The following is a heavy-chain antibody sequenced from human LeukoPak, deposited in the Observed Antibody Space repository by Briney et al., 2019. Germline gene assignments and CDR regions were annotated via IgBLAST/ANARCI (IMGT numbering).Heavy chain of an antibody. J-gene: IGHJ4*02. Sequence: QAGGSLRLSCAAPGFTFSTYAMHWVRQPPGKGLEWVSAISGSGGATYHADADSVKGRSIISRDNSKNTLYLQINSLRVEDTAVYYCAKDGYNYDSSGHFDYWGQGTLVTVSS. V-gene: IGHV3-23*01. CDR3: AKDGYNYDSSGHFDY. D-gene: IGHD3-22*01. CDR2: ISGSGGAT. CDR1: GFTFSTYA.